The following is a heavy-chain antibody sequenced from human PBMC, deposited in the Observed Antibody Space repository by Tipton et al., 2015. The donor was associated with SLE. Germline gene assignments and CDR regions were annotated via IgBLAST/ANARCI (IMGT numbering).Heavy chain of an antibody. D-gene: IGHD3-3*01. V-gene: IGHV3-7*03. CDR1: GFTFSSYW. Sequence: GPLRLSCAASGFTFSSYWMSWVRQAPGKGLEWVANIKQDGSEKYYVDSVKGRFTISRDNAKNSLYLQMNSLRAEDTALYYCARERSPYYDFWSGALNYGMDVWGQGTTVTVSS. CDR3: ARERSPYYDFWSGALNYGMDV. J-gene: IGHJ6*02. CDR2: IKQDGSEK.